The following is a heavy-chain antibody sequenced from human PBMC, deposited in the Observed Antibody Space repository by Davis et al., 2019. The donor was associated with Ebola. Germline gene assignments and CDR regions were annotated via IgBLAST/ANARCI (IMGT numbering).Heavy chain of an antibody. D-gene: IGHD3-22*01. V-gene: IGHV3-21*04. CDR3: ARGDYYDSSGYYLTFTDAFDV. J-gene: IGHJ3*01. CDR1: GFTFSSYS. CDR2: ISSSSSYI. Sequence: GESLKISCAASGFTFSSYSMNWVRQAPGKGLEWVSSISSSSSYIYYADSVKGRFTISRDNVKNSLYLQMNSLRADDTAVYYCARGDYYDSSGYYLTFTDAFDVWGQGTTVTVSS.